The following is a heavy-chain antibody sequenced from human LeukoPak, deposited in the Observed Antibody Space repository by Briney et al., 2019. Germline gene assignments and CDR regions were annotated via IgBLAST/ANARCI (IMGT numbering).Heavy chain of an antibody. CDR3: AGAPLGGMTTVTAIDY. J-gene: IGHJ4*02. CDR1: GGSISSGSYY. Sequence: PSQTLSLTCTVSGGSISSGSYYWSSIRQPAGKGLGWIGRIYTSGSTNYNPSLKSRVPISVDTSKNQSSLKLSSVTAADTAVYYCAGAPLGGMTTVTAIDYWGQGTLVTVSS. V-gene: IGHV4-61*02. D-gene: IGHD4-17*01. CDR2: IYTSGST.